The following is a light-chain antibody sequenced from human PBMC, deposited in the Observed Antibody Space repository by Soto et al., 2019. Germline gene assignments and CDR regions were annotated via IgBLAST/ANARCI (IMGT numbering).Light chain of an antibody. Sequence: ILMTQSPATLSVSPGERATLSCRASQSVGDNSAWYQQKPGQAPRLLVYGASTRAAGIPARFIGSGSGTEFTLTISSVQSDDFALYYCQQYDHWARTFGQGTKVDIK. J-gene: IGKJ1*01. CDR1: QSVGDN. CDR2: GAS. V-gene: IGKV3-15*01. CDR3: QQYDHWART.